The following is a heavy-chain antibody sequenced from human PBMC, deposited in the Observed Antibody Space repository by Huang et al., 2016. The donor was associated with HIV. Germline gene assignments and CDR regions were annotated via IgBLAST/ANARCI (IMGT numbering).Heavy chain of an antibody. V-gene: IGHV4-34*01. CDR2: INHIVQT. Sequence: QVQLRQWGAGLVKPSETLSLTCAVYGGSFSGYYWTGIRQSPGKGLEWIGEINHIVQTNYQPSRTMRVTSSKDTAKNQFSLQLTSVAAAVTGVYFWAREKAADSAWYGVYYFDYWGEGALVTVTS. CDR3: AREKAADSAWYGVYYFDY. CDR1: GGSFSGYY. J-gene: IGHJ4*02. D-gene: IGHD6-19*01.